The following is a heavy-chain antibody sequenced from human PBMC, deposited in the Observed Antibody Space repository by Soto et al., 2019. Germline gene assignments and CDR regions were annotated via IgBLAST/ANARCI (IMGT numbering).Heavy chain of an antibody. Sequence: ASVKVSCKVSGYTLTELSMHWVRQAPGKGLEWMGGFDPEDGETIYAQKFQGRVTMTEDTSTDTAYMELSSLRSEDTAVYYCATDPPKTGAEFYYYYGMDVWGQGTTVTVSS. V-gene: IGHV1-24*01. D-gene: IGHD1-1*01. J-gene: IGHJ6*02. CDR1: GYTLTELS. CDR3: ATDPPKTGAEFYYYYGMDV. CDR2: FDPEDGET.